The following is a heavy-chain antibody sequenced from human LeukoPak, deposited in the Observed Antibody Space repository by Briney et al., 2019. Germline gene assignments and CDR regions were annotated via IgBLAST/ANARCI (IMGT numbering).Heavy chain of an antibody. J-gene: IGHJ3*02. CDR1: GGTFSSYA. Sequence: ASVKVSCKASGGTFSSYAISWVRQAPGQGLEWMGGIIPIFGTANYAQKFQGRVTITADESTSTAYMEPSSLRSEDTAVYYCARVIGDSSLDAFDIWGQGTMVTVSS. CDR3: ARVIGDSSLDAFDI. CDR2: IIPIFGTA. V-gene: IGHV1-69*01. D-gene: IGHD3-22*01.